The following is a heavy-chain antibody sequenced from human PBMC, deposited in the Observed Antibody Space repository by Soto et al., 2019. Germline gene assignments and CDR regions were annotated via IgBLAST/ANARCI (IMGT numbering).Heavy chain of an antibody. D-gene: IGHD6-19*01. CDR3: ARDLGDSSGWFSYYFDY. CDR1: GDSVSSNSAA. Sequence: SQTLSLTCDISGDSVSSNSAAWNWIRQTPSRGLEWLGRTYYRPKWYNDYAVSVKSRITINPDTSKNQFSLQLNSVTPEDTAVYYCARDLGDSSGWFSYYFDYWGQGTLVTVSS. CDR2: TYYRPKWYN. J-gene: IGHJ4*02. V-gene: IGHV6-1*01.